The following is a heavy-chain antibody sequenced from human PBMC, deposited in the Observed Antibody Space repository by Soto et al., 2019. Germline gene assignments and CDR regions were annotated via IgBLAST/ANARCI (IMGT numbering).Heavy chain of an antibody. CDR2: MNPNSGNT. CDR1: GYTFTSYD. Sequence: QVQLVQSGAEVKKPGASVKVSCKASGYTFTSYDINWVRQATGQGLEWMGWMNPNSGNTGYAQKFQGRVTMTRNTSISTAYMELSSLRSEDTAVYYCARGPTYYDFWSGYPRYYYYYGMDVWGQGTTVTVSS. D-gene: IGHD3-3*01. CDR3: ARGPTYYDFWSGYPRYYYYYGMDV. J-gene: IGHJ6*02. V-gene: IGHV1-8*01.